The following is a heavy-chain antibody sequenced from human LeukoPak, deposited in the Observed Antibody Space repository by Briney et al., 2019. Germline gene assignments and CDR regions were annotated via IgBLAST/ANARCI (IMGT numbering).Heavy chain of an antibody. V-gene: IGHV3-30*18. CDR3: AKPIFSGYDYFDY. CDR1: GFTFSSYA. J-gene: IGHJ4*02. CDR2: ISYDGSNK. D-gene: IGHD5-12*01. Sequence: GGSLRLSCAASGFTFSSYAMHWVRQAPGKGLEWVAVISYDGSNKYYADFVKGRFTISRDNSKNTLYLQMNSLRAEDTAVYYCAKPIFSGYDYFDYWGQGTLVTVSS.